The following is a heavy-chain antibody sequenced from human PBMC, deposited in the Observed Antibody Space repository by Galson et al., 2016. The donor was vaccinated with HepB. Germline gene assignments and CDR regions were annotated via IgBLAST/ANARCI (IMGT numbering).Heavy chain of an antibody. CDR2: ISYDGSTK. CDR3: ARADFVGATPLGY. D-gene: IGHD1-26*01. CDR1: GFIFSNYA. Sequence: SLRLSCAASGFIFSNYALHWVRQAPGKGLEWIAVISYDGSTKYYAESVEGRFTISRDNSKNTLYLQMNSLRGEDTAIYYCARADFVGATPLGYWGQGMLVSVSS. J-gene: IGHJ4*02. V-gene: IGHV3-30*04.